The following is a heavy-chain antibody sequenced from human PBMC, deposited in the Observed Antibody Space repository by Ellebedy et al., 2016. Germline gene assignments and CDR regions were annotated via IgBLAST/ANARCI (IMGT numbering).Heavy chain of an antibody. CDR3: VRDCKNHRGNWGLSVDY. D-gene: IGHD7-27*01. CDR1: GYGFTTYS. Sequence: ASVKVSCKASGYGFTTYSMHWVRQAPGQRLEWMGWISNGNTKYSQKFQGRLTITRDTSASTAYMELSSLRSEDTAVYYCVRDCKNHRGNWGLSVDYWGQGILVIVSS. CDR2: ISNGNT. V-gene: IGHV1-3*01. J-gene: IGHJ4*02.